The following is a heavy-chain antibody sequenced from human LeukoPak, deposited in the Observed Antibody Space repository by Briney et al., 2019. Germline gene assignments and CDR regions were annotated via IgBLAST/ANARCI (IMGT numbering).Heavy chain of an antibody. CDR2: IKQDGSEK. Sequence: AGGSLRLSCAASGFTFSSYWMSWVRQAPGKGLEWVANIKQDGSEKYYVDSVKGRFTISRDNAKNSLYLQMNSLRAEDTAVYYCARGRDYGDYFYAFDIWGQGTMVTVSS. J-gene: IGHJ3*02. CDR1: GFTFSSYW. V-gene: IGHV3-7*03. D-gene: IGHD4-17*01. CDR3: ARGRDYGDYFYAFDI.